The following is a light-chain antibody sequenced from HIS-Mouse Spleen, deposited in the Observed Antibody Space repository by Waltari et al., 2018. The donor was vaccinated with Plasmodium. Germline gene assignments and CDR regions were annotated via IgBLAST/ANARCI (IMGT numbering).Light chain of an antibody. CDR1: HIGRKS. CDR2: DDS. V-gene: IGLV3-21*02. Sequence: SYVLTQPPSVSVAPGQTARITCGGTHIGRKSVHWYQQKPGQAPVLVVYDDSDRPSGIPERFSGSNSGNTATLTISRVEAGDEADYYCQVWDSSSDHYVFGTGTKVTVL. CDR3: QVWDSSSDHYV. J-gene: IGLJ1*01.